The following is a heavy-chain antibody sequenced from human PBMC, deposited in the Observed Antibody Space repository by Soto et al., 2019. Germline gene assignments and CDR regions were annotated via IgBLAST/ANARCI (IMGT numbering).Heavy chain of an antibody. D-gene: IGHD2-15*01. CDR1: GFTFSSYS. V-gene: IGHV3-21*01. Sequence: GGSLRLSCTASGFTFSSYSMNWVRQAPGKGLEWVSSISRRSRDIYYADSVKGRFTISRDNAKNSLFLQMDSLRAEDTAVYYCTRDKIDMALPTAYFQYWGQGTLVTVSS. CDR3: TRDKIDMALPTAYFQY. J-gene: IGHJ4*02. CDR2: ISRRSRDI.